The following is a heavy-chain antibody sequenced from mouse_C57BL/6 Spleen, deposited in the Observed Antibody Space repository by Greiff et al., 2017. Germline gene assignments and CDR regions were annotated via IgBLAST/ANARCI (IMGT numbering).Heavy chain of an antibody. CDR2: IYPSDSET. CDR1: GYTFTSYW. V-gene: IGHV1-61*01. J-gene: IGHJ4*01. D-gene: IGHD1-1*01. Sequence: QVQLQQPGAELVRPGSSVKLSCKASGYTFTSYWMDWVKQRPGQGLEWIGNIYPSDSETHYNQKFKDKATLTVDKSSSTAYMQLSSQTSEDSAVYYCARDGSSYEAMDYWGQGTSVTVSS. CDR3: ARDGSSYEAMDY.